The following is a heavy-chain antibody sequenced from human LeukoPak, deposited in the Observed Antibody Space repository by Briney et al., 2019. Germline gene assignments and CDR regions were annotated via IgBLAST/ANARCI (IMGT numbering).Heavy chain of an antibody. CDR3: GRKAGDCGGGSCYSIDY. D-gene: IGHD2-15*01. Sequence: SETLSLTCIVSGGSISSYYWSWIRQPPGKGLEWIGYIYYSGSTNYNPSLKSRVTISVDTSKNQFSLKLSSVTAADTAVYYCGRKAGDCGGGSCYSIDYWGQGTLVTVSS. CDR2: IYYSGST. V-gene: IGHV4-59*01. J-gene: IGHJ4*02. CDR1: GGSISSYY.